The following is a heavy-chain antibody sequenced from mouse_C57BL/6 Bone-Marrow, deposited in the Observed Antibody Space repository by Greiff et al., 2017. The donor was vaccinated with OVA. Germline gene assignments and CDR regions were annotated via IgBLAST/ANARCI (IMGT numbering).Heavy chain of an antibody. CDR2: IDPNSGGT. CDR1: GYTFTSYW. CDR3: ARDRTANFDY. J-gene: IGHJ2*01. D-gene: IGHD3-3*01. V-gene: IGHV1-72*01. Sequence: QVQLKQPGAELVKPGASVKLSCKASGYTFTSYWMHWVKQRPGRGLEWIGRIDPNSGGTKYNEKFKSKATLTVDKPSSTAYMQLSSLTSEDSAGYYCARDRTANFDYWGQGTTLTVSS.